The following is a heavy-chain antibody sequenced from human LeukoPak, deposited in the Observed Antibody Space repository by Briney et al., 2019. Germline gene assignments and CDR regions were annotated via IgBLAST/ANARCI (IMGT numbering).Heavy chain of an antibody. CDR2: ISSSSSYI. Sequence: PGGSLRLSCAASGFTFSSYSMNWVRQAPGKGLEWVSSISSSSSYIYYADSVKGRFTISRDNAKNSLYLQMNSLRAEDTAVYYCASRKVEMATITNAFDIWGQGTMVTVSS. D-gene: IGHD5-24*01. CDR3: ASRKVEMATITNAFDI. J-gene: IGHJ3*02. V-gene: IGHV3-21*01. CDR1: GFTFSSYS.